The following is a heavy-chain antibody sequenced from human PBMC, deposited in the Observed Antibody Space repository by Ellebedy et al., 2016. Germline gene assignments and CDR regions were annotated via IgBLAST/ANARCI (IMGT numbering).Heavy chain of an antibody. CDR1: GGSVSGYY. J-gene: IGHJ3*02. D-gene: IGHD1-26*01. V-gene: IGHV4-34*01. CDR3: ARGSGVGAPEDAFDI. Sequence: SETLSLXXAVYGGSVSGYYWSWIRQPPGKGLEWIGEINHSGSTNYNPSLKSRVTISVDTSKNQFSLKLSSVTAADTAVYYCARGSGVGAPEDAFDIWGQGTMVTVSS. CDR2: INHSGST.